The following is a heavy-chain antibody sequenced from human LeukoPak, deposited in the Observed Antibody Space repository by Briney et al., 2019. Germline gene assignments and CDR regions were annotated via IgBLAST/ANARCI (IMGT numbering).Heavy chain of an antibody. CDR1: GGSISSSSYY. J-gene: IGHJ4*02. D-gene: IGHD2-2*01. V-gene: IGHV4-39*01. Sequence: SETLSLTCTVSGGSISSSSYYWGWIRQPPGKGLEWIGGIYYSGSTYYNPSLKSRVTISVDTSKNQFSLKLSSVTAADTAVYYCARQLWSTIVVVPAEVDYWGQGTLVTVSS. CDR3: ARQLWSTIVVVPAEVDY. CDR2: IYYSGST.